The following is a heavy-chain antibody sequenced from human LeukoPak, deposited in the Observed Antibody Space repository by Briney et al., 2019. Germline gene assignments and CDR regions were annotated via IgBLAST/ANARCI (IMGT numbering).Heavy chain of an antibody. Sequence: SDTLSLTCTVSGGSISSFYWNWIRQPPGKGLEWIGHIYNRGRTNYNPSLKSRVTISADTSKNQFSLNLSSVTAADTAVYYCARDYSGYYYFDYWGQGTLVTVSS. V-gene: IGHV4-59*01. CDR1: GGSISSFY. J-gene: IGHJ4*02. CDR3: ARDYSGYYYFDY. CDR2: IYNRGRT. D-gene: IGHD3-22*01.